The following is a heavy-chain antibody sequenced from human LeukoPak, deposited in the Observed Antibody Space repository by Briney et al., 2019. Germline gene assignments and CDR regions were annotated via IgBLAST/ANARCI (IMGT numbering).Heavy chain of an antibody. J-gene: IGHJ2*01. Sequence: SETLSLTCTVSGGSISSYYWSWIRQPPGKGLEWIGYVYYSGSTNYNPSLKSRVTISVDTSKNQFSLKLSSVTAADTAAYYCASGTGYWYFDLWGRGTLVTVSS. CDR3: ASGTGYWYFDL. CDR1: GGSISSYY. D-gene: IGHD1-1*01. V-gene: IGHV4-59*01. CDR2: VYYSGST.